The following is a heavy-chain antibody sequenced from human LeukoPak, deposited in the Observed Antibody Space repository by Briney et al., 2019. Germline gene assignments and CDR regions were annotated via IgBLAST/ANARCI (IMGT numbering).Heavy chain of an antibody. CDR3: ASPPRAPRNRVRGFGELLGYFGY. CDR1: GYTFTSYG. Sequence: ASVKVSCKASGYTFTSYGISWVRQAPGQGLEWMGWISAYNGNTNYAQKLQGRVTMTTDTSTSTAYMELRSLRSDDTAVYYCASPPRAPRNRVRGFGELLGYFGYWGQGTLVTVSS. D-gene: IGHD3-10*01. CDR2: ISAYNGNT. J-gene: IGHJ4*02. V-gene: IGHV1-18*01.